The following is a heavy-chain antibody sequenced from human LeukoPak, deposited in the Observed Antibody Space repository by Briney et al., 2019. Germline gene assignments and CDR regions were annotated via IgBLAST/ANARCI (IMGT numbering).Heavy chain of an antibody. CDR3: AKEQSSGWYRVADY. CDR2: ITYDGSEI. Sequence: GGALRLSCAASGFTVSMEGMHWVGQAPGKGLEGVAVITYDGSEIHYVDSVKGRFTISRDSFKNTLHLQMNSLRVEDTAVYYCAKEQSSGWYRVADYWGQGTLVTVSS. V-gene: IGHV3-30*18. D-gene: IGHD6-19*01. J-gene: IGHJ4*02. CDR1: GFTVSMEG.